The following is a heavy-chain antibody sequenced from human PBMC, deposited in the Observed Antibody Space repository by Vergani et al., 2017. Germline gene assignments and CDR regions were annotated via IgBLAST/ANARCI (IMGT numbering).Heavy chain of an antibody. CDR3: ASTPPWDGDYPSFDY. CDR2: IFYSGST. Sequence: QLRLQESGPGLVKPSETLSLTCTVSGGSISSSSYYWGWIRQPPGKGLEWIGSIFYSGSTYYNPSLKSRVTISVDTSKNQFSLKLSSVTAADTAVYYCASTPPWDGDYPSFDYWGQGTLVTVSS. D-gene: IGHD4-17*01. CDR1: GGSISSSSYY. J-gene: IGHJ4*02. V-gene: IGHV4-39*01.